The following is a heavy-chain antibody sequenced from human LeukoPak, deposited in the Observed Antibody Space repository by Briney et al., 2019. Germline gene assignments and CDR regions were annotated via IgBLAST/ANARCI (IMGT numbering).Heavy chain of an antibody. Sequence: PGGSLSLSCAASGFTFSSYSMNWVRQAPGKGLEWVSSISSSSSYIYYADSVKGRFTISRDNAKNSLYLQMNSLRAEDTAVYCARSELGYYYHYMDVWGKGTTVTVSS. D-gene: IGHD7-27*01. CDR2: ISSSSSYI. V-gene: IGHV3-21*01. CDR3: ARSELGYYYHYMDV. J-gene: IGHJ6*03. CDR1: GFTFSSYS.